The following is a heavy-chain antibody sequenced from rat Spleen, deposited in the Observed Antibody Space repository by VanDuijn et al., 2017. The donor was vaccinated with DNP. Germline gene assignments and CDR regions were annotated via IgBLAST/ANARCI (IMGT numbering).Heavy chain of an antibody. CDR2: INKDSRTI. Sequence: EVKLVESGGGLVQPGRSLKLSCAASEFNFNDYWMGWVRQAPGKGLERIGEINKDSRTIDYSPSLKDKFIISRDNEQNTLYLQMSKLGTEDTAIYHCAKGPDYGGWSDYFDYWGQGVMVTVSS. CDR1: EFNFNDYW. D-gene: IGHD1-11*01. CDR3: AKGPDYGGWSDYFDY. V-gene: IGHV4-2*01. J-gene: IGHJ2*01.